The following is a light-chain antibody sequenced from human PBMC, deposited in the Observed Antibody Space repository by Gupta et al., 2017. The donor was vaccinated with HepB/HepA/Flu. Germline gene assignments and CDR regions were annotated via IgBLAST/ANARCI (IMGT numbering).Light chain of an antibody. CDR2: SNN. V-gene: IGLV1-44*01. CDR1: SSNIGSNT. Sequence: QSVLTPPPSASGTPGQMVSIACSGSSSNIGSNTVNWYQQLPGTAPKLLIYSNNQRPSGVPDRFSGSKSGTSASLAISGLQSEDEADYYCAAWDDSLNGPVFGGGTKLTVL. CDR3: AAWDDSLNGPV. J-gene: IGLJ3*02.